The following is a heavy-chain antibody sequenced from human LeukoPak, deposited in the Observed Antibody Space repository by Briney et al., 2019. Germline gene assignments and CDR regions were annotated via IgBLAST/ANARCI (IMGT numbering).Heavy chain of an antibody. V-gene: IGHV4-59*12. CDR2: IYYSGST. CDR3: ASGDFWSTRYYFDY. D-gene: IGHD3-3*01. J-gene: IGHJ4*02. Sequence: ASETLSLTCTVSGGSIGSYYWSWIRQPPGKGLEWIGYIYYSGSTNYNPSLKSRVTISVDTSKNQFSLKLSSVTAADTAVYYCASGDFWSTRYYFDYWGQGTLVTVSS. CDR1: GGSIGSYY.